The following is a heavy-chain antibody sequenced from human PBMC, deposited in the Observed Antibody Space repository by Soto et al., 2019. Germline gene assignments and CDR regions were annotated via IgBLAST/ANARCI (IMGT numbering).Heavy chain of an antibody. D-gene: IGHD3-16*01. V-gene: IGHV3-72*01. CDR2: TRNKANSYTT. Sequence: GGSLRLSCAASGFTFSDHYMDWVRQAPGKGLEWVGRTRNKANSYTTEYAASVKGRFTISRDDSKNSLYLQMNSLKTEDTAVYYCARGTMTTPHLDDYWGQGTLVTVSS. CDR3: ARGTMTTPHLDDY. J-gene: IGHJ4*02. CDR1: GFTFSDHY.